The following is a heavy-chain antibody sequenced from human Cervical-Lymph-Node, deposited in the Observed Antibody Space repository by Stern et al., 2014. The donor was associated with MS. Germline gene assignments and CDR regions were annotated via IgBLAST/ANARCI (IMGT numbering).Heavy chain of an antibody. CDR2: ISTASSFI. CDR1: GFIFSSYT. V-gene: IGHV3-21*01. D-gene: IGHD3-10*01. CDR3: ARQKGTGEKGMDV. J-gene: IGHJ6*02. Sequence: MQLVQSGGGLVKPGGSLRLSCTGSGFIFSSYTMNWVRHLPGKGLEWVSSISTASSFIHYEDSVKGRFTISRDNSKNSVYLQMNSLRVEDTALYYCARQKGTGEKGMDVWGQGTTVTVSS.